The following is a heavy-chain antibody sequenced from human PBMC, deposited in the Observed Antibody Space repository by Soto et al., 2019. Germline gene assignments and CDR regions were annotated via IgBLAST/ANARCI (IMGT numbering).Heavy chain of an antibody. CDR1: EFSLSAYS. J-gene: IGHJ6*02. D-gene: IGHD1-7*01. CDR3: ARGAGTRKDFHSVVDV. Sequence: VMIVQSGTEVKKPGASVMVSCAASEFSLSAYSVHWVRQAPGQRLEWLGSIIGDTGRAKYSDHLRGRVTLTRDKTANTAYLEVRSLTPEDTAVYYCARGAGTRKDFHSVVDVWGLGTTVIVSS. V-gene: IGHV1-3*01. CDR2: IIGDTGRA.